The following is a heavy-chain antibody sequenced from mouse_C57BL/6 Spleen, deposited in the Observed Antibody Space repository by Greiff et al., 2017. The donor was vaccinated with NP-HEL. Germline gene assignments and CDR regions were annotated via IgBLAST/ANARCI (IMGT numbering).Heavy chain of an antibody. CDR3: AREGGNYLDY. J-gene: IGHJ2*01. V-gene: IGHV5-4*01. CDR2: ISDGGSYT. Sequence: EVHLVESGGGLVKPGGSLKLSCAASGFTFSSYAMSWVRQTPEKRLEWVATISDGGSYTYYPDNVKGRFTISRDNAKNNLYLQMSHLKSEDTAMYYCAREGGNYLDYWGQGTTLTVSS. CDR1: GFTFSSYA.